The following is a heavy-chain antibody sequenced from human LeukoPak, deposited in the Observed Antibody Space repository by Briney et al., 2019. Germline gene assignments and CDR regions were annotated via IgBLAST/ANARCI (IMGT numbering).Heavy chain of an antibody. D-gene: IGHD6-19*01. CDR2: INHSGST. J-gene: IGHJ6*03. Sequence: SETLSLTCAVYGGSFSGYYWSWIRQPPGKGLEWIGEINHSGSTNYNPSLQSRVTISVDASKNQFSLKLSSVTAADTAVYYCARGVSSRSGWGNYYYYYYMDVWGKGTTVTVSS. CDR3: ARGVSSRSGWGNYYYYYYMDV. CDR1: GGSFSGYY. V-gene: IGHV4-34*01.